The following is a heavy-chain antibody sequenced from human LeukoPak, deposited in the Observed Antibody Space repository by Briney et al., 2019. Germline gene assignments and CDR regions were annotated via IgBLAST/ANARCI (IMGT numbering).Heavy chain of an antibody. V-gene: IGHV1-2*02. Sequence: ASVKVSCKASGYTFTGYYMHWVRQAPGQGLEWMGWINPNSGGTNYAQKFQGRVTMTRDTSISTAYMELSRLRSDDTAVYHCARALGTMVRGVSPYWGQGTLVTVSS. CDR2: INPNSGGT. CDR3: ARALGTMVRGVSPY. CDR1: GYTFTGYY. D-gene: IGHD3-10*01. J-gene: IGHJ4*02.